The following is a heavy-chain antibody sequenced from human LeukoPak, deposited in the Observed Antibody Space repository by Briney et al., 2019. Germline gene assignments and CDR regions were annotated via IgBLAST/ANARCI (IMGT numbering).Heavy chain of an antibody. CDR1: GYTFTSYG. Sequence: ASVKVSCKASGYTFTSYGISWVRQAPGQGLEWMGWISAYNGNTNYAQKLQGRVTMTTDTSTSTAYMELSSLRSEDTAVYYCARDEGMGYYYYYMDVWGKGTTVTVSS. D-gene: IGHD5-24*01. J-gene: IGHJ6*03. V-gene: IGHV1-18*01. CDR2: ISAYNGNT. CDR3: ARDEGMGYYYYYMDV.